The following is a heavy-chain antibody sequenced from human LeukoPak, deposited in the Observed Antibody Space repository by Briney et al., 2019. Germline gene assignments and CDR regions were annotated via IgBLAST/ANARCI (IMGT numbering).Heavy chain of an antibody. V-gene: IGHV3-73*01. CDR3: TRPPRNDYNDAFDI. CDR2: IRSKAHSYAT. CDR1: GFTFSGSS. Sequence: PVGSLRLSCAASGFTFSGSSMHWVRQGSGKGLEWVGRIRSKAHSYATAYAASVKGRFTISRDDSKNTAYLQMNSLKSDDTAVYYCTRPPRNDYNDAFDIWGQGTMVTVSS. J-gene: IGHJ3*02. D-gene: IGHD5-24*01.